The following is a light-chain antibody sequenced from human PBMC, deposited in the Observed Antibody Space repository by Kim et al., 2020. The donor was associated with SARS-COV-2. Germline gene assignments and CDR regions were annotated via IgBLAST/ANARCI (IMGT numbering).Light chain of an antibody. CDR2: DVS. CDR3: NSYTTGFTYVR. CDR1: SSDVGGSKY. V-gene: IGLV2-14*03. Sequence: SIAISCTGTSSDVGGSKYVSWYQQHPGKAPKLIIYDVSNRPSGVSDRFSGSKSGNTASLTISGLQAEDEADYYCNSYTTGFTYVRFGGGTQLTVL. J-gene: IGLJ2*01.